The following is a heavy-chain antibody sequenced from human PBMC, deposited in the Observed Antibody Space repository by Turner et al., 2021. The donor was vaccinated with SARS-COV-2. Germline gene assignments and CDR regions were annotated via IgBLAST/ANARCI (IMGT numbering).Heavy chain of an antibody. CDR1: GCSITSSTYY. CDR2: IFSSGST. Sequence: QLQLQESGPGLVKPSETLSLTCTVSGCSITSSTYYWGWIRQPPGKGLDWIGSIFSSGSTYYNPSIKSRVTISVDTSKNQFSLKLTSVTAAETAVYYCARSYHTYYFDYWGQGTLGTVSS. J-gene: IGHJ4*02. CDR3: ARSYHTYYFDY. D-gene: IGHD2-2*01. V-gene: IGHV4-39*01.